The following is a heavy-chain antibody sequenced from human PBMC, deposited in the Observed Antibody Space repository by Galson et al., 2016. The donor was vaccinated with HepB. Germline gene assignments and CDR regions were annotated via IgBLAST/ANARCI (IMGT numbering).Heavy chain of an antibody. D-gene: IGHD6-13*01. Sequence: SLRLSCAASGFTVSNNYMRWVRQAPGKALEWVSLIYSSGNTHYADSVKGRFTISRDSSKNTVYLLMNSLRVDDTAVYYCARGGGAAAAAWGQGTLVTVSS. J-gene: IGHJ5*02. CDR2: IYSSGNT. CDR3: ARGGGAAAAA. CDR1: GFTVSNNY. V-gene: IGHV3-53*01.